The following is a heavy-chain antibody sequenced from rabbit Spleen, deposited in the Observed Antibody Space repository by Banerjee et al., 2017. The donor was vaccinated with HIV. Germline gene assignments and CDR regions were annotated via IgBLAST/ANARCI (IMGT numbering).Heavy chain of an antibody. Sequence: LEESGGGLVKPGASLTLTCTASGFDFSNYGVSWVRQAPGKGLEWIGYIVPVFGVTYYANWVNGRFTISSHNAQNTLYLQLNSLTAADTATYFCVREAGYGGYGDANLWGPGTLVTVS. V-gene: IGHV1S47*01. CDR1: GFDFSNYG. J-gene: IGHJ4*01. D-gene: IGHD6-1*01. CDR2: IVPVFGVT. CDR3: VREAGYGGYGDANL.